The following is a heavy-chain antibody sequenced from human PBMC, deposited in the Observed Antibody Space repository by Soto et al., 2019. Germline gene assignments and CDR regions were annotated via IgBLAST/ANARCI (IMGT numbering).Heavy chain of an antibody. CDR3: ARRIAAAGTNTLFAS. CDR2: IYHSGST. V-gene: IGHV4-30-2*01. J-gene: IGHJ5*01. Sequence: TMSLKRPAEGGCISREGKSRSWMRQPQKKGLEGIGYIYHSGSTYYNPSLKSRVTISVDRSKNQFSLKLSSVTAADTAVYYCARRIAAAGTNTLFASWVQGTLV. D-gene: IGHD6-13*01. CDR1: GGCISREGKS.